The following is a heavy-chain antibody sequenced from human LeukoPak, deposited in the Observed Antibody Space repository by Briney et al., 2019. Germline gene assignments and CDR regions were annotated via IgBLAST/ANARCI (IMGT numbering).Heavy chain of an antibody. CDR3: AKDWHHDFWSRYGMDV. D-gene: IGHD3-3*01. J-gene: IGHJ6*02. V-gene: IGHV3-23*01. CDR2: ISGSGGST. Sequence: GGSLRLSCAASGFTFSSYAMSWVRQAPGKGLEWVSAISGSGGSTYYADSVKGRFTISRDNSKNTLYLQMNSLRAEDTAVYYCAKDWHHDFWSRYGMDVWGQGTTVTVSS. CDR1: GFTFSSYA.